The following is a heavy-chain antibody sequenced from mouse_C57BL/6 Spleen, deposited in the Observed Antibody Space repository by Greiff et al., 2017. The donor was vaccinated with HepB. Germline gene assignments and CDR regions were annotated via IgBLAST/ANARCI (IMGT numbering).Heavy chain of an antibody. J-gene: IGHJ3*01. Sequence: EVHLVESGGGLVKPGGSLKLSCAASGFTFSDYGMHWVRQAPEKGLEWVAYISSGSSTIYYADTVKGRFTISRDNAKNTLFLQMTSLRSEDTAMYYCARSDYGSRAWFAYWGQGTLVTVSA. CDR1: GFTFSDYG. CDR2: ISSGSSTI. CDR3: ARSDYGSRAWFAY. D-gene: IGHD1-1*01. V-gene: IGHV5-17*01.